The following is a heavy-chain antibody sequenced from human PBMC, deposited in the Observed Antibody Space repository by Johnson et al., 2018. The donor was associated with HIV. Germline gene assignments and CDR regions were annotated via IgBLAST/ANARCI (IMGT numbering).Heavy chain of an antibody. Sequence: VQLVESGGGVVRPGGSLRLSCAASGFTFSSYAMHWVRQAPGKGLEWVANIKQDGSEKYYVDSVKGRFTISRDNAKNSLYLQVNSLRAEDTAVYYCARVGIGAARGAFDIWGQGTMVTVSS. CDR2: IKQDGSEK. V-gene: IGHV3-7*04. CDR1: GFTFSSYA. D-gene: IGHD6-6*01. CDR3: ARVGIGAARGAFDI. J-gene: IGHJ3*02.